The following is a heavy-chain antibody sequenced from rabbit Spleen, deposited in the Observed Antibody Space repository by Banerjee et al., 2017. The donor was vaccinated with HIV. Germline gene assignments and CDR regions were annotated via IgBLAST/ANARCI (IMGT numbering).Heavy chain of an antibody. J-gene: IGHJ6*01. CDR1: GFDFSSSYY. CDR2: IDTSSVNI. D-gene: IGHD6-1*01. V-gene: IGHV1S45*01. CDR3: ARGEHFSVGFSAFAIYLDL. Sequence: QEQLVESRGGRVQPEGSLTLTCTASGFDFSSSYYMCWVRQAPGKGLELIACIDTSSVNIADATWAKGRFTISKTSSTTVTLQMTSLTAADTATYFCARGEHFSVGFSAFAIYLDLWGQGTLVTVS.